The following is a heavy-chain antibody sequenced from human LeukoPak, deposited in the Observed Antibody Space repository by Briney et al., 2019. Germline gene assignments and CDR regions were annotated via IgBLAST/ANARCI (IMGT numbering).Heavy chain of an antibody. Sequence: GGSLRLSCAASGFTFSSYSMNWVRQAPGKGLEWVSSISSSSSYIYYADSVKGRFTISRDNAKNPLYLQMNSLRAEDTAVYYCARNHSSWYYFDYWGQGTLVTVSS. V-gene: IGHV3-21*01. J-gene: IGHJ4*02. CDR1: GFTFSSYS. CDR3: ARNHSSWYYFDY. CDR2: ISSSSSYI. D-gene: IGHD6-13*01.